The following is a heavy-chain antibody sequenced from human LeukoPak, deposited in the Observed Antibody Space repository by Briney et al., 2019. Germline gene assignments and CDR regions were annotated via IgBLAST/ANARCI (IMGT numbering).Heavy chain of an antibody. CDR2: INPSGGST. CDR1: GYTFTSYY. D-gene: IGHD3-9*01. Sequence: GASVKVSCKASGYTFTSYYMHWVRQAPGQGLEWMGIINPSGGSTSYAQKFQDRVTMTRDTSTSTVYMELSSLRSEDTAVYYCARDNYDILSPLAGYFDYRGQGTLVTVSS. CDR3: ARDNYDILSPLAGYFDY. J-gene: IGHJ4*02. V-gene: IGHV1-46*01.